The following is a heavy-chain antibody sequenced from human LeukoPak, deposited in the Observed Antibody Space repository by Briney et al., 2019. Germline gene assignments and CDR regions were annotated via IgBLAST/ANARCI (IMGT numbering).Heavy chain of an antibody. V-gene: IGHV1-46*01. D-gene: IGHD2-2*01. J-gene: IGHJ4*02. CDR2: INPSGGST. CDR3: ARDMGVVPAAMRYFDY. Sequence: ASVKVSXKASGYTFTSYYMHWVRQAPGQGLEWIGIINPSGGSTSYAQKFQGRVTMTRDTSTSTVYMELSSLRSEDTAVYYCARDMGVVPAAMRYFDYWGQGTLVTVSS. CDR1: GYTFTSYY.